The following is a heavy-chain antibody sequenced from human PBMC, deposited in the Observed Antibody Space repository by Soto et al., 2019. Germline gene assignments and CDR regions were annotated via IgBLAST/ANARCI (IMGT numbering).Heavy chain of an antibody. CDR2: ISGSGGST. CDR3: AKDMYDYVWGSYPTNWFDP. J-gene: IGHJ5*02. CDR1: GFTFSSYA. Sequence: EVQLLESGGGLVQPGGSLRLSCAASGFTFSSYAMSWVRQAPGKGLEWVSAISGSGGSTYYADSVKGRFTISRDNSKNTLYLQMNSLRAEDTAVYYCAKDMYDYVWGSYPTNWFDPWGQRTLVTVSS. V-gene: IGHV3-23*01. D-gene: IGHD3-16*02.